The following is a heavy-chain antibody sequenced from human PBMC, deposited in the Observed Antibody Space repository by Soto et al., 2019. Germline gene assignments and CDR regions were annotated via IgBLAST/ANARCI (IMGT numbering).Heavy chain of an antibody. J-gene: IGHJ5*02. Sequence: QVQLVQSGAEVKKPGASVKVSCKASGYTFTGYYMHWVRQAPGQGLEWMGWINPNSGGTNYAQKFQVRVTMTRDTSISTAYMELSRLRSDDTAVYYCARASMVRGEGMDWFDPWGQGTLVTVSS. D-gene: IGHD3-10*01. CDR2: INPNSGGT. V-gene: IGHV1-2*02. CDR3: ARASMVRGEGMDWFDP. CDR1: GYTFTGYY.